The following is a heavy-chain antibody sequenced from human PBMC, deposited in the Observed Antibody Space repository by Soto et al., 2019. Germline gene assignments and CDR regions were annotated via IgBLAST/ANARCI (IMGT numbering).Heavy chain of an antibody. CDR2: ITISGNYI. D-gene: IGHD2-8*01. Sequence: GSLRLSCAASGFAFQTYTMEWLRQPPGKGLEWVSSITISGNYIYYADSVKGRFTISRDNGRNSVYLQMNSLRAEDTAVYYCAKVGVLRTTFSWFDPWGQGLLVTVS. V-gene: IGHV3-21*01. J-gene: IGHJ5*02. CDR1: GFAFQTYT. CDR3: AKVGVLRTTFSWFDP.